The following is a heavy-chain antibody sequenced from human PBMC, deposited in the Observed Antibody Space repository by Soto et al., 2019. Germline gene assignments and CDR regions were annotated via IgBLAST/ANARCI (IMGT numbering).Heavy chain of an antibody. Sequence: PSETLSLTCTVSGGSISPYYWSCIRQPPGKGLEWIGYIYYSGNTNYTPSLKSRVTISVDTSKNQFSLKLTSVTAADTAVYFCARFGFVSTITYAFAIGGQGTRVTVS. D-gene: IGHD5-12*01. V-gene: IGHV4-59*01. CDR1: GGSISPYY. CDR2: IYYSGNT. CDR3: ARFGFVSTITYAFAI. J-gene: IGHJ3*02.